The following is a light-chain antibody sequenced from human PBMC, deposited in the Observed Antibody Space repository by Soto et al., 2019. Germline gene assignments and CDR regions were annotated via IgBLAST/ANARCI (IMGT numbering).Light chain of an antibody. CDR1: SSDVGRYNY. V-gene: IGLV2-11*01. J-gene: IGLJ3*02. CDR2: GVN. CDR3: CSYAGSYILV. Sequence: QSVLTQPRSVSGSPGQSVTISCTGTSSDVGRYNYVSWYQHHPCKAPKLMIYGVNERPSGVPDRFSGSKSGNTASLTISGLQAEDEADYHCCSYAGSYILVFGGGTKLTVL.